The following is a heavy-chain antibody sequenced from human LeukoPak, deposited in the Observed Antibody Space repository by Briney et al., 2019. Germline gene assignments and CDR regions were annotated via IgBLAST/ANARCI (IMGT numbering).Heavy chain of an antibody. J-gene: IGHJ4*02. V-gene: IGHV3-30*18. D-gene: IGHD2-2*01. CDR2: ISYDGSNK. Sequence: GESLRLSCAASGFTFTAYWMSWVRQAPGKWLEWVAIISYDGSNKYYADSVKGRFTISRDNSKNTLYLQMNSLRAEDTAVYYCAKGSDCSSTSCYEMDYWGQGTLVTVSS. CDR3: AKGSDCSSTSCYEMDY. CDR1: GFTFTAYW.